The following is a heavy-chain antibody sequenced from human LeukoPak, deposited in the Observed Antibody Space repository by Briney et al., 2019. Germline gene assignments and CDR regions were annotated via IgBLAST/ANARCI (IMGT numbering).Heavy chain of an antibody. CDR3: ARNLGMELKNWFDP. J-gene: IGHJ5*02. V-gene: IGHV1-69*06. D-gene: IGHD1-7*01. Sequence: SVKVSCKASGGTFSSYVISWVRQAPGQGLEWMGGIISIFDTPNYAQKFQGRVTITADKSTSTAYMELSSLRSEDTAVYFCARNLGMELKNWFDPWGQGTLVTVSS. CDR1: GGTFSSYV. CDR2: IISIFDTP.